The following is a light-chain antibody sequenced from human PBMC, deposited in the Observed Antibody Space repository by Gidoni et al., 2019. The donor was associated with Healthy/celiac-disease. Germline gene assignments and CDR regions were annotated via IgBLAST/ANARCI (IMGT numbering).Light chain of an antibody. CDR1: SSDVGGYNY. CDR3: SSYAGSNNLV. Sequence: QSALTQPPSPPGSPGQSVTSSCTGTSSDVGGYNYVSWYQQHPGKAPKLMIYEVSKRPSGVPDLFSGCKSGNTASLTVSGLQAEDEADYYCSSYAGSNNLVFGGGTKLTVL. J-gene: IGLJ2*01. V-gene: IGLV2-8*01. CDR2: EVS.